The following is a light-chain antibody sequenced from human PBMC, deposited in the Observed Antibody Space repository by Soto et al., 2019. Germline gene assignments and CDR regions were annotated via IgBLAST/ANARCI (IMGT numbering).Light chain of an antibody. CDR3: LQYGSSSLA. CDR1: QSVSSSY. Sequence: EIVLTQSPGTLSLSPGERATLSCRASQSVSSSYLAWYQQKPGHAPRLLIYGASSRATGIPDRFSGSGSGTDFPLTISRLEPEDFEVYYCLQYGSSSLAFRGGTKVQL. J-gene: IGKJ4*01. V-gene: IGKV3-20*01. CDR2: GAS.